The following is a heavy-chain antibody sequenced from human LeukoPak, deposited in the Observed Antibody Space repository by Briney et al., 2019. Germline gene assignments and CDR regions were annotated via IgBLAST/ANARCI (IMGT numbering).Heavy chain of an antibody. CDR3: ARDSHSGYDS. D-gene: IGHD5-12*01. Sequence: SSETLSLTCTVSGGSISSHYWSWIRQPPGKGLEWIGYIYYSGSTNYNPSLKSQITISVDTSKNQFSLKLTSVTAADTAVYYCARDSHSGYDSWGQGTLVTVSS. CDR2: IYYSGST. J-gene: IGHJ5*02. V-gene: IGHV4-59*11. CDR1: GGSISSHY.